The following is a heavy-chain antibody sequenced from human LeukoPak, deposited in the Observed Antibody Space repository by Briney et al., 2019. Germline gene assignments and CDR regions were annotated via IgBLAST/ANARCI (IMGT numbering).Heavy chain of an antibody. CDR1: GYSFTSYW. Sequence: GESLKVSCKGSGYSFTSYWIGWVRQMPGKGLEWMGIIYPGDSDTRYSPSFQGQVTISADKSISTAYLQWSSLKASDTAMYYCARLSRERGYSYGKSPYDYWGQGTLVTVSS. J-gene: IGHJ4*02. CDR3: ARLSRERGYSYGKSPYDY. V-gene: IGHV5-51*01. D-gene: IGHD5-18*01. CDR2: IYPGDSDT.